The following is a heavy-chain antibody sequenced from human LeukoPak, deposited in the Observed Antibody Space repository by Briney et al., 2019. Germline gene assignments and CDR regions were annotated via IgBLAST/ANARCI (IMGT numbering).Heavy chain of an antibody. V-gene: IGHV3-66*01. CDR1: GFTVSSNY. CDR3: ARDVDY. Sequence: GGSLRLSCAASGFTVSSNYMSWVRQAPGKGLEWVPVIYSDSTNYADSVKGRFSISRDNSKNTLYLQMNSLRAEDTAVYYCARDVDYWGQGTLVTVSS. J-gene: IGHJ4*02. CDR2: IYSDST.